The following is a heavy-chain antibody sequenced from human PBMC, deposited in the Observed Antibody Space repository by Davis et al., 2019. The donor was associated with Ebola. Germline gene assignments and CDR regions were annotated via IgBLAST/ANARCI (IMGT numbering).Heavy chain of an antibody. CDR3: ASFLWFGDSDY. D-gene: IGHD3-10*01. CDR2: INSRSSTI. J-gene: IGHJ4*02. Sequence: PGGSLRLSCVASGFTFNTYSMNWVRQAPGKGLEWIAHINSRSSTIYYADSVKGRFAVSRDNDKNSLFLHMDNVRDEDTAVYYCASFLWFGDSDYWGQGILVSVSS. CDR1: GFTFNTYS. V-gene: IGHV3-48*02.